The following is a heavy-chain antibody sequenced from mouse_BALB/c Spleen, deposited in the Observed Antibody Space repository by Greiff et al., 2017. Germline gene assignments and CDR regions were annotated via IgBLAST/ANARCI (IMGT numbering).Heavy chain of an antibody. V-gene: IGHV5-6-3*01. Sequence: EVKLVESGGGLVQPGGSLKLSCAASGFTFSSYGMSWVRQTPDKRLELVATINSNGGSTYYPDSVKGRFTISRDNAKNTLYLQMSSLKSEDTAMYYCARYDYAYFDYWGQGTTLTVSS. D-gene: IGHD2-4*01. CDR2: INSNGGST. CDR1: GFTFSSYG. J-gene: IGHJ2*01. CDR3: ARYDYAYFDY.